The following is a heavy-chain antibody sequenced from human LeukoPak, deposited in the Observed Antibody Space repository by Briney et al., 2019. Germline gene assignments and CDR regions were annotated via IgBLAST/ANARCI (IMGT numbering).Heavy chain of an antibody. J-gene: IGHJ4*01. CDR1: GGSISKTNW. D-gene: IGHD4-11*01. Sequence: SETLSLTCGVSGGSISKTNWWTWVRQPPGKGLEWIGEVNLQGRTNYNPSLRGRVAISVDHSANHISLKLTSVTAADTAVYSCVRGLYSRDAGYWGHGTLVTVSS. CDR3: VRGLYSRDAGY. CDR2: VNLQGRT. V-gene: IGHV4-4*02.